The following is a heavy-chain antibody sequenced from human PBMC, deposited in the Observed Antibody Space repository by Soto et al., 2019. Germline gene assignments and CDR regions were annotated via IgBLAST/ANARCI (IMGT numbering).Heavy chain of an antibody. J-gene: IGHJ6*03. CDR2: ISAYNGNT. CDR3: AREEGYYNMGTFPVYYMDV. D-gene: IGHD3-9*01. CDR1: GYTFTSYG. V-gene: IGHV1-18*01. Sequence: ASVTVSCKASGYTFTSYGISWVRQAPGQGLEWMGWISAYNGNTNYAQKLQGRVTTTTDTSTSTAYMELRSLRSDDTAVYYCAREEGYYNMGTFPVYYMDVWGNGTTVTVSS.